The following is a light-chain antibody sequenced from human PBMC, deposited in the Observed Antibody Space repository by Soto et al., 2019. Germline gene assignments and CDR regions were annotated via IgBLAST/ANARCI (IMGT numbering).Light chain of an antibody. J-gene: IGKJ1*01. V-gene: IGKV1-5*01. CDR1: QSVRNW. CDR2: DSS. CDR3: QQYDGYSPQT. Sequence: DIQMTQSPSTLFASVGDRVTITCRASQSVRNWFAWYQQKPGRAPHLLIYDSSNLEPRVPSRFRGSVSGTEFTPTINGLQPDDFGTYYCQQYDGYSPQTFGQGTKVEIK.